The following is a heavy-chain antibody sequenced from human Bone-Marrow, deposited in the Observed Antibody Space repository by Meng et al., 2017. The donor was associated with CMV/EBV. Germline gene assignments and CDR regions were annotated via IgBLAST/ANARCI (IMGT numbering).Heavy chain of an antibody. CDR1: GFTFSDHY. J-gene: IGHJ4*02. CDR2: IRDKANRYTA. D-gene: IGHD1-1*01. Sequence: ASGFTFSDHYMDWVRQAPGKGLEWVGRIRDKANRYTAEYAASVKGRFTISRDDSKNSLFLQMNSLKTEDTAVYYCARDRTSSTTDYWGQGTLVTVSS. V-gene: IGHV3-72*01. CDR3: ARDRTSSTTDY.